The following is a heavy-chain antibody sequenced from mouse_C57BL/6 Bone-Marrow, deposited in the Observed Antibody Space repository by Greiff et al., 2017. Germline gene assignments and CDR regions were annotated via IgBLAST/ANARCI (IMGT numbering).Heavy chain of an antibody. D-gene: IGHD4-1*01. J-gene: IGHJ2*01. CDR1: GFSLTSYG. V-gene: IGHV2-2*01. Sequence: VMLVESGPGLVQPSQSLSITCTVSGFSLTSYGVHWVRQSPGKGLEWLGVIWSGGSTDYNAAFISRLSISKDNSKSQVFFKMNSLQADDTAIYYCARNWDWEYFDYWGQGTTLTVSS. CDR3: ARNWDWEYFDY. CDR2: IWSGGST.